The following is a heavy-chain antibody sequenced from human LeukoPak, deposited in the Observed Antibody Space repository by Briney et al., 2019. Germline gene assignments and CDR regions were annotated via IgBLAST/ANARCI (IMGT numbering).Heavy chain of an antibody. D-gene: IGHD3-3*01. CDR2: INWNGGST. CDR1: GFTFDDYG. J-gene: IGHJ6*03. CDR3: ARGGISIFGVVIYMDV. V-gene: IGHV3-20*04. Sequence: GGSLRLSCAASGFTFDDYGMSWVRHAPGKGLEWVSGINWNGGSTGYADSVKGRFTISRDNAKNSLSLQMDSPRVEDTALYYCARGGISIFGVVIYMDVWGKGTTVTVSS.